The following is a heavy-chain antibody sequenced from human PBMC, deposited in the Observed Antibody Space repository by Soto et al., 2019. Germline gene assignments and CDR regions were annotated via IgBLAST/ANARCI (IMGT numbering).Heavy chain of an antibody. CDR1: GGAVTGSSCS. D-gene: IGHD3-16*01. V-gene: IGHV4-39*01. J-gene: IGHJ6*02. Sequence: SGTIANTGVVSGGAVTGSSCSRDRSRQPPGKGLEWIGSIDYTANTYYNLSLESRVAVSVDASKNQVLLQVRSVTAADTAVYYCVGRFIMKAAIMRECTMDVGGQGTT. CDR3: VGRFIMKAAIMRECTMDV. CDR2: IDYTANT.